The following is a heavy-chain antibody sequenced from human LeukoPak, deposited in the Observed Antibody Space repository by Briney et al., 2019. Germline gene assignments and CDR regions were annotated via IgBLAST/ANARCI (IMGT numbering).Heavy chain of an antibody. J-gene: IGHJ4*02. Sequence: GGSLRLSCAASGFTFSSYAMSWVRQAPGKGLEWVSFISSSSSTIYYADSVKGRFTISRDNAKNSLFLQMNSLRAEDTAVYYCARDQGSSWPYRGQGTLVTVSS. CDR1: GFTFSSYA. D-gene: IGHD6-13*01. CDR2: ISSSSSTI. V-gene: IGHV3-48*01. CDR3: ARDQGSSWPY.